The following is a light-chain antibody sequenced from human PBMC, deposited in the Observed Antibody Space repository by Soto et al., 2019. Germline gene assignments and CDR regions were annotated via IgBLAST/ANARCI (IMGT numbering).Light chain of an antibody. Sequence: QSALTQPPSASGSPGQSVTISCTGTSSDVGGYNYVSWYQQHPGKAPKLMIYEVSKRPSGVPDRFSGSKSGNTASLTVSGLQAEDEADYYCTSNAGINNVVFGGGTQLTVL. CDR1: SSDVGGYNY. J-gene: IGLJ2*01. CDR3: TSNAGINNVV. CDR2: EVS. V-gene: IGLV2-8*01.